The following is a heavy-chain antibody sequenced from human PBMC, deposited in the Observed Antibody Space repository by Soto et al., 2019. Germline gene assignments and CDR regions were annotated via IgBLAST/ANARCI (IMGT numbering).Heavy chain of an antibody. CDR3: ARDLTYYYDSSGYNYYFDY. D-gene: IGHD3-22*01. V-gene: IGHV1-69*13. CDR2: IIPIFGTA. J-gene: IGHJ4*02. CDR1: GGTFSSYA. Sequence: SVKVSCKASGGTFSSYAISWVRQAPGQGLEWMGGIIPIFGTANYAQKFQGRVTITADESTSTAYMELSSLRSEDTAVYYCARDLTYYYDSSGYNYYFDYWGQGTLVTVSS.